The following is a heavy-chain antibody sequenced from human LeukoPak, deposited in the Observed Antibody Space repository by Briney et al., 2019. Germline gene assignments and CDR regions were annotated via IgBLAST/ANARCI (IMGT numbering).Heavy chain of an antibody. CDR3: ARESGGGWYYYYYYGMDV. Sequence: GRSLRLSCAASGFTFSSYAMHWVRQAPGKGLEWVAVISYDGSNKYYADSVEGRFTISRDNSRNTLYLQMNSLRAEDTAVYYCARESGGGWYYYYYYGMDVWGQGTTVTVSS. D-gene: IGHD6-19*01. J-gene: IGHJ6*02. V-gene: IGHV3-30-3*01. CDR2: ISYDGSNK. CDR1: GFTFSSYA.